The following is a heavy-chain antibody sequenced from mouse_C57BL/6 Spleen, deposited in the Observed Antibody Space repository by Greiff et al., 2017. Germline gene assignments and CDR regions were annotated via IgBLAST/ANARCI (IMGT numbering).Heavy chain of an antibody. J-gene: IGHJ3*01. CDR2: IYPGDGDT. V-gene: IGHV1-80*01. CDR3: ARSRGYRSAWFAY. Sequence: QVQLQQSGAELVKPGASVKISCKASGYAFSSYWMNWVKQRPGKGLEWIGQIYPGDGDTNYNGKFKGKATLTADKSSSTAYMQLSSLTSEDSAVYFCARSRGYRSAWFAYWGQGTLVTVSA. CDR1: GYAFSSYW. D-gene: IGHD2-12*01.